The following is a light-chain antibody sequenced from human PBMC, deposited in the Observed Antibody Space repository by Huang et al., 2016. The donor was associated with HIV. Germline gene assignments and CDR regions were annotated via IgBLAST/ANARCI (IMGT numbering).Light chain of an antibody. CDR3: QQFNSYPLA. V-gene: IGKV1-9*01. CDR1: QAISSY. CDR2: GAS. J-gene: IGKJ5*01. Sequence: IQLTQSPSSLSASVGDRVTITCRASQAISSYLAWYQQKPGKAPKLLIHGASTLQSGVPSRYSGGGSGTDFTLTISGLQPEDLATDYCQQFNSYPLAFGQGTRLEIK.